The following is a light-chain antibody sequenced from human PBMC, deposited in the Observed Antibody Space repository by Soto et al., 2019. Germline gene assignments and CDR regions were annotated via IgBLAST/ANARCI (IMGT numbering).Light chain of an antibody. CDR1: QTISSW. CDR2: KAS. Sequence: DIQMTQSPSTLSASVGDRVTITCRASQTISSWLAWYQQKPVKAPKLLIYKASSLESGVPSRFSGSGSGTEFTLTISSLQPDDFATYYGQQYNSPYTFGQGTKLEIK. J-gene: IGKJ2*01. CDR3: QQYNSPYT. V-gene: IGKV1-5*03.